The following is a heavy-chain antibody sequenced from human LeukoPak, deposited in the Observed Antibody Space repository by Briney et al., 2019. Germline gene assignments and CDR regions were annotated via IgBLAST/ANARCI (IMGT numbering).Heavy chain of an antibody. D-gene: IGHD3-16*01. CDR3: AGADISMITPQHAFDI. CDR2: ISTDNGNT. CDR1: GYTFMNYG. J-gene: IGHJ3*02. V-gene: IGHV1-18*01. Sequence: ASVKVTCKASGYTFMNYGISWVRQAPGEGLEWMGWISTDNGNTKNAQNVQGRVTMTTDTSTSTAYMELRSLRSDDTAVYYCAGADISMITPQHAFDIWGQGTRVTVSS.